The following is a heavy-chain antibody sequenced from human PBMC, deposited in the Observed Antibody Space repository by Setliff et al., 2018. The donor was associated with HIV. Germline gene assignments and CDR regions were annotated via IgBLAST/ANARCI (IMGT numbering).Heavy chain of an antibody. CDR2: IYYSGST. V-gene: IGHV4-59*08. D-gene: IGHD3-9*01. CDR3: ASTTRLDYFDY. CDR1: GGSISRYY. Sequence: SETLSLTCTVSGGSISRYYWSWIRQPPGKGLEWIGYIYYSGSTNYNPSLKSRVIISVDTSKNQFSLKVRSVTAADTAMYYCASTTRLDYFDYWGQGTLVTSPQ. J-gene: IGHJ4*02.